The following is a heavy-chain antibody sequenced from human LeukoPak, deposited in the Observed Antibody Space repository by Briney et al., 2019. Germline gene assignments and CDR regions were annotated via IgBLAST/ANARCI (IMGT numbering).Heavy chain of an antibody. J-gene: IGHJ4*02. CDR1: GDSIKSGNHH. CDR2: LYYTGSP. D-gene: IGHD3-16*01. V-gene: IGHV4-39*01. Sequence: SETLSLTCSVSGDSIKSGNHHWGWIRQSPGKGLEWIGTLYYTGSPHYDPSLRSRVTMSVDTVKNQFSLKLKSVTAADTAVYYCARNGSLTIGGAFDFWGQGTLVIVSS. CDR3: ARNGSLTIGGAFDF.